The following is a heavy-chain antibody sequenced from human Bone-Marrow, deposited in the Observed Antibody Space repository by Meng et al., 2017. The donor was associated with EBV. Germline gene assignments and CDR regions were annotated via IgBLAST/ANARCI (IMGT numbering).Heavy chain of an antibody. V-gene: IGHV3-11*01. CDR2: LRSSGSTI. J-gene: IGHJ4*02. Sequence: VEVVESGGALSKPGVALVLPCSGSGFNCIYNYMSWHPPDPGNGVEWVINLRSSGSTIYYAYSVKGRFTIYRYNAKDSLYLQMNSLRAEDAAVYYCARDRGSVLMMDYWGQGTLVTVSS. D-gene: IGHD3-16*01. CDR3: ARDRGSVLMMDY. CDR1: GFNCIYNY.